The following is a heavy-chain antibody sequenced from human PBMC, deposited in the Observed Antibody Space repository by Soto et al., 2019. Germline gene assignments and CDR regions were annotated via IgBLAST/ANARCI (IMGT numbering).Heavy chain of an antibody. Sequence: EVQLVESGGGLVQPGRSLRLSCEASGFTFGDYAVHWVRQAPGKGLEWVSGVSWNSVVNGYADSVKGRFTISRDSARNSLYLQMNSLRTDDTALYFCAKVGGLGSYFKGYFDSWGQGTLVTVAS. CDR3: AKVGGLGSYFKGYFDS. D-gene: IGHD3-10*01. CDR2: VSWNSVVN. CDR1: GFTFGDYA. J-gene: IGHJ4*02. V-gene: IGHV3-9*01.